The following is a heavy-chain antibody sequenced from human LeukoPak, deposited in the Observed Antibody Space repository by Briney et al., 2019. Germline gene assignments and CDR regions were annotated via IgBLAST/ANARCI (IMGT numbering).Heavy chain of an antibody. J-gene: IGHJ4*02. Sequence: PGGSLRLSCAASGFTFSSYAVHWVRQAPGKGLEWVAVISYDGSNEYYAESVKGRFTIFRDNSKNTLYLQMNSLRAEDTAVYYCAREGSGSYRIIDYWGQGTLVTVSS. V-gene: IGHV3-30-3*01. CDR3: AREGSGSYRIIDY. D-gene: IGHD1-26*01. CDR2: ISYDGSNE. CDR1: GFTFSSYA.